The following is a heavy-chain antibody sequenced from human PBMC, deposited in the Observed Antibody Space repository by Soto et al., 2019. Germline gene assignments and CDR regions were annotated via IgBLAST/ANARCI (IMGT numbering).Heavy chain of an antibody. CDR1: GGSISSGGYY. CDR2: IYYSGST. D-gene: IGHD6-13*01. CDR3: ARSGAAAKTYYYYGMDV. J-gene: IGHJ6*02. Sequence: PSETLSLTCTVSGGSISSGGYYWSWIRQHPGKGLEWIGYIYYSGSTYYNPSLRSRVTISVDTSKNQFSLKLSSVTAADTAVYYCARSGAAAKTYYYYGMDVWGQGTTVTVSS. V-gene: IGHV4-31*03.